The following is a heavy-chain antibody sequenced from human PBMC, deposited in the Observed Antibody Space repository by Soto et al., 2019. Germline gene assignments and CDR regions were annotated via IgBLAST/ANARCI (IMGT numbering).Heavy chain of an antibody. CDR2: ISYDGSNK. Sequence: GGSLRLSCAASGFTLSSYGMHWVRQAPGKGLEWVAVISYDGSNKYYADSVKGRFTISRDNSKNTLYLQMNSLRAEDTAVYYCAKDLALHGYYYYYMDVWGKGTTVTVSS. V-gene: IGHV3-30*18. D-gene: IGHD3-16*01. CDR1: GFTLSSYG. CDR3: AKDLALHGYYYYYMDV. J-gene: IGHJ6*03.